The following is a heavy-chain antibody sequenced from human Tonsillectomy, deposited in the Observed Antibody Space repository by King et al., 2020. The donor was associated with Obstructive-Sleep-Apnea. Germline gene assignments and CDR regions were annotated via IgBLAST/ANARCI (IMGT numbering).Heavy chain of an antibody. CDR1: GFTFSSYS. V-gene: IGHV3-21*01. CDR2: ICSSSSYI. Sequence: VQLVESGGGLVKPGGSLRLSCAASGFTFSSYSMNWVRPAPGKGLEWVSSICSSSSYIYYADSVKGRFTISRDHAKNSLYLQMNSLRAEDTAVYYCARDRSSGGYGMDVWGQGTTVTVSS. J-gene: IGHJ6*02. D-gene: IGHD6-19*01. CDR3: ARDRSSGGYGMDV.